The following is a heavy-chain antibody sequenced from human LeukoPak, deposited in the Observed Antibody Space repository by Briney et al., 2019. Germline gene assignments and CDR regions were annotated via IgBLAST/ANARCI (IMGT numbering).Heavy chain of an antibody. V-gene: IGHV1-46*01. D-gene: IGHD3-10*01. CDR1: GYTFTTYH. CDR2: IDPSGGRT. Sequence: ASVKVSCKASGYTFTTYHMHWVRQAPGQGLEWMGTIDPSGGRTAYAQKFQGRVTVTRDTSTSTVYMELCSLRSEDTAVYYCAGPAPTGVDAFDTWGQGTLVTVSS. CDR3: AGPAPTGVDAFDT. J-gene: IGHJ3*02.